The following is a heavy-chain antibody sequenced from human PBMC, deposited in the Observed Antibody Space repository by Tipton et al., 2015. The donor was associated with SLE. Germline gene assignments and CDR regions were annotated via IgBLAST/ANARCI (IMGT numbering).Heavy chain of an antibody. CDR3: ARMGLCTTTTCNEGAFDV. Sequence: TLSLTCAVYGGSFSGYYWTWIRQPPGKGLEWIGEIDHFGNTNYNPSLKSRVTMSVDTSKSQFSLKLTFVSAADTAIYYCARMGLCTTTTCNEGAFDVWGQGSMVTVSP. CDR1: GGSFSGYY. J-gene: IGHJ3*01. D-gene: IGHD2-2*01. CDR2: IDHFGNT. V-gene: IGHV4-34*01.